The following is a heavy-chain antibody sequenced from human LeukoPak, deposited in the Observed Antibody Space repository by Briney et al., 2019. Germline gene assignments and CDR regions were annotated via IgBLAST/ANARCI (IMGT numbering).Heavy chain of an antibody. Sequence: TGGSLRLSCSASGFTFSSYAMSWVRQAPGKGLEWVANIKQDGSEKYYVDSVKGRFTISRDNAKNSLYLQMNSLRAEDTAVYYCAREISHYYGSGLDAFDIWGQGTMVTVSS. V-gene: IGHV3-7*01. CDR3: AREISHYYGSGLDAFDI. CDR1: GFTFSSYA. D-gene: IGHD3-10*01. CDR2: IKQDGSEK. J-gene: IGHJ3*02.